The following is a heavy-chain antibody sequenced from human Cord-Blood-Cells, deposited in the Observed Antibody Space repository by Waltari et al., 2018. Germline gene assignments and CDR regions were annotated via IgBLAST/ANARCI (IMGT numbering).Heavy chain of an antibody. CDR2: ISGSGGST. V-gene: IGHV3-23*01. CDR1: GFTFSSYA. D-gene: IGHD3-16*02. Sequence: EVQLLESGGGLVQPGGSLRLSCAASGFTFSSYAMSWVRQAPGKGLEWVSAISGSGGSTYYADSVKGRFTISRDNSKNTLYLQMNSLRAEDTAVYYCAKDRFVEKYIWGSYRPSKYYFDYWGQGTLVTVSS. J-gene: IGHJ4*02. CDR3: AKDRFVEKYIWGSYRPSKYYFDY.